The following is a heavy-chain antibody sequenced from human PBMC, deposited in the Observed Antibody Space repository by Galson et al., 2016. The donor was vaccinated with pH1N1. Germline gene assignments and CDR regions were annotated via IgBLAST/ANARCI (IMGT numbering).Heavy chain of an antibody. CDR1: GFTFRSHG. Sequence: SLRLSCAASGFTFRSHGMHWVRQAPGKGLEWVAAIWYDGSNKHYADSVEGRFAIFRDNSKNTLYLQMNSLRDEDTAVYYCARESFWNGAGDDDYGWDVWGQGTTVTV. V-gene: IGHV3-33*01. D-gene: IGHD3-3*01. CDR3: ARESFWNGAGDDDYGWDV. J-gene: IGHJ6*02. CDR2: IWYDGSNK.